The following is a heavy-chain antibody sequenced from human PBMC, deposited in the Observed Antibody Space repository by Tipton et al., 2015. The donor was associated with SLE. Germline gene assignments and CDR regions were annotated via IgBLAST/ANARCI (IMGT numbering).Heavy chain of an antibody. J-gene: IGHJ4*02. V-gene: IGHV4-59*12. CDR2: IYYSGST. Sequence: LVQPSETLSLTCTVSGGSISSYYWSWIRQPPGKGLEWIGYIYYSGSTYYNPSLKSRVTISVDTSKNQFSLKLSSVTAADTAVYYCARGGARHIVVVPAANRRIYFDYWGQGTLVTVSS. CDR1: GGSISSYY. CDR3: ARGGARHIVVVPAANRRIYFDY. D-gene: IGHD2-2*01.